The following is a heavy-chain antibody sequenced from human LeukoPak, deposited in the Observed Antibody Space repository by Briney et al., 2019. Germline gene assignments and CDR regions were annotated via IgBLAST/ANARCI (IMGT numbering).Heavy chain of an antibody. D-gene: IGHD3-22*01. CDR3: ARGKAYHYYDSSGYYYDY. Sequence: SETLSLTCTVSGGSISSGGYYWSWIRQYPGKGLEWIGYIYYSGRTYYSPSLKSRLTISVDTSKNHFSLKLSSVTAADTAVYYCARGKAYHYYDSSGYYYDYWGQGTLVTVSS. CDR1: GGSISSGGYY. V-gene: IGHV4-31*03. J-gene: IGHJ4*02. CDR2: IYYSGRT.